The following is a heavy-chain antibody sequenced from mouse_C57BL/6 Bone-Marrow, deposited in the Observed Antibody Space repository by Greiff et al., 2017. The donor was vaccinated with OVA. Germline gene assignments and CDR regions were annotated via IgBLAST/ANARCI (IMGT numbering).Heavy chain of an antibody. CDR1: AYTFTDYF. J-gene: IGHJ2*01. CDR2: IYPGSGNT. V-gene: IGHV1-84*01. CDR3: ARGKLRRDFDY. D-gene: IGHD2-12*01. Sequence: LQESGPELVKPGASVKISCKASAYTFTDYFINWVKQRPGQGLEWIGWIYPGSGNTKYNEKFKGKATLTVDTSSSTAYMQLSSLTSEDSAVYFCARGKLRRDFDYWGQGTALTVSS.